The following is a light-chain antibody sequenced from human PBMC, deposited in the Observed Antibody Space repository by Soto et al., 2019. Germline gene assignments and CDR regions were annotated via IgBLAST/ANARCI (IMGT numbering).Light chain of an antibody. CDR1: RTINTY. V-gene: IGKV1-16*01. J-gene: IGKJ4*01. CDR2: GAS. Sequence: DVRMTQSPCSLSASVGDTITITCRASRTINTYLNWFQQKPGEPPRLLIYGASTLHDGVPSRFSGSGSGTEFTLTISSLQPDDFATYYCQQYNSYRALTFGGGTKVDIK. CDR3: QQYNSYRALT.